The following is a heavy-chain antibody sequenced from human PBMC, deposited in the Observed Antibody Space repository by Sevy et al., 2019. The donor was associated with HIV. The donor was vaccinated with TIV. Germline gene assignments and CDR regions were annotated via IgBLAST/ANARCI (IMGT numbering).Heavy chain of an antibody. CDR3: AIGGFGELLNDYYYGMDV. CDR2: IIPIFGTA. J-gene: IGHJ6*02. V-gene: IGHV1-69*13. CDR1: GGTFSSYA. D-gene: IGHD3-10*01. Sequence: ASVKVSCKASGGTFSSYAISWVRQAPGQGLEWMGGIIPIFGTANYAQKFQGRVTITADESTSTAYMELSSLRSEETAVYYCAIGGFGELLNDYYYGMDVWGQGTTVTVSS.